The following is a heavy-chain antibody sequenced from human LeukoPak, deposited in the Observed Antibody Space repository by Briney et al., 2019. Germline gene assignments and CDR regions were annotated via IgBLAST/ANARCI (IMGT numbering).Heavy chain of an antibody. CDR2: ISSSGSTI. D-gene: IGHD3-22*01. J-gene: IGHJ4*02. CDR3: ARSPPYYYYDSSGYYPSYYFDY. Sequence: GGSLRLSCAASGFTFSDYYMSWIRQAPGKGLEWVSYISSSGSTIYYADSVKGRFTISRDNAKNSLYLQMNSLRAEDTAVYYCARSPPYYYYDSSGYYPSYYFDYWGQGTLVTVSS. CDR1: GFTFSDYY. V-gene: IGHV3-11*04.